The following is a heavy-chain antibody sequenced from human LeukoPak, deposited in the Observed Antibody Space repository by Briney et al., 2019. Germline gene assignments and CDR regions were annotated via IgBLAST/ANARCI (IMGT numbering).Heavy chain of an antibody. V-gene: IGHV4-31*03. CDR3: ARAGQLWFGESWMDV. D-gene: IGHD3-10*01. J-gene: IGHJ6*02. Sequence: SETLSLTCTVSGGSISSGGYYWSWIRQHPGKGLEWIGYIYYSGSTYYNPSLKSRVTISVDTSKSQFSLKLSSVTAADTAVYYCARAGQLWFGESWMDVWGRGTTVTVSS. CDR1: GGSISSGGYY. CDR2: IYYSGST.